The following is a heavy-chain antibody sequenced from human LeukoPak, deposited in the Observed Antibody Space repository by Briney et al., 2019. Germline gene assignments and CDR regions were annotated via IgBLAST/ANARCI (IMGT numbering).Heavy chain of an antibody. J-gene: IGHJ4*02. Sequence: KTSETLSLTCTVSGASISTSSTYWGWIRQPPGKDLEWIGSIYYTGTTYYNPSLTSRVTISVDTSKNQFSLKLTSVTAADTSVYHCARHSGIGMAQLYFDYWGQGTLVTVSS. V-gene: IGHV4-39*01. CDR1: GASISTSSTY. CDR3: ARHSGIGMAQLYFDY. D-gene: IGHD1-26*01. CDR2: IYYTGTT.